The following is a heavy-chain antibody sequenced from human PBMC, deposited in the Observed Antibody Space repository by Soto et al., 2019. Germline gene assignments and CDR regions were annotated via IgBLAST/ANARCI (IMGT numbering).Heavy chain of an antibody. CDR2: IFYTGTT. D-gene: IGHD2-21*01. V-gene: IGHV4-39*01. J-gene: IGHJ4*02. CDR1: CGSVSYNSYY. Sequence: PSETLSLTCSVSCGSVSYNSYYWGWIGQPPGKGLEWVGGIFYTGTTYCNPSLKDRLSISVDTSKNSFSLNLTSVTAADTAVYFCARLVVVAPVANVWGQGALVTVSS. CDR3: ARLVVVAPVANV.